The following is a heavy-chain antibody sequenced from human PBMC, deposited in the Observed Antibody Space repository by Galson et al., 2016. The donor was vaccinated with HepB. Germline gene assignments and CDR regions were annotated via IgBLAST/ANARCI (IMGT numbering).Heavy chain of an antibody. CDR2: FSSIGSSI. CDR3: AREGHGYVYYYRGDAFDM. D-gene: IGHD3-10*01. Sequence: SLRLSCAASGLTFRSFEFGWVRQPPGKGLEWLSYFSSIGSSIRYVYSVKGRFTISRDNANNSLFLHMNNLRGEDTAIYFCAREGHGYVYYYRGDAFDMWGRGTTVTVSS. CDR1: GLTFRSFE. J-gene: IGHJ3*02. V-gene: IGHV3-48*03.